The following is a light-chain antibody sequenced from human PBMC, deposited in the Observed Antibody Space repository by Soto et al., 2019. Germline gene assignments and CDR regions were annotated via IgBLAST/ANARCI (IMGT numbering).Light chain of an antibody. J-gene: IGLJ1*01. CDR1: SSDIGDYNY. CDR2: EVS. Sequence: SALTQPPSASGSPGQSVTISCTGTSSDIGDYNYVSWYQQHPGKAPKLMIYEVSKRPSGVPDRFSGSKSGNTASLTVSGLQAEDEADYYCSSYVGSNSPFVFGSGTKVTVL. CDR3: SSYVGSNSPFV. V-gene: IGLV2-8*01.